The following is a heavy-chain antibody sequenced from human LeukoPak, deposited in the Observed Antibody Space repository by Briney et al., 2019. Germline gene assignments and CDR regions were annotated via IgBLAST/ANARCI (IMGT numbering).Heavy chain of an antibody. D-gene: IGHD3-22*01. CDR3: ARPYYYDSRIDP. CDR1: GGSISSYY. V-gene: IGHV4-4*07. Sequence: PSETLSLTCTVSGGSISSYYWNWIRQPAGKGLEWIGRIYFSGSTNYNPSLKNRVTMSVDTSKNQISLKLTSVTAADTAAYYCARPYYYDSRIDPWGQGILVTVSS. J-gene: IGHJ5*02. CDR2: IYFSGST.